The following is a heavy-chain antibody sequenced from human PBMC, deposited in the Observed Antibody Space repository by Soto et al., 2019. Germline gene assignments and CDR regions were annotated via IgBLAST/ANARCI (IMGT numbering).Heavy chain of an antibody. D-gene: IGHD2-8*02. Sequence: SETLSLTCTVSGGSISSGGYYWSWIRQHPGKGLEWIGYIYYSGSTYYNPSLKSRVTISVDTSKNQFSLKLSSVTAADTAVYYCARDTGGTDPAFDYWGQGTLVTVSS. V-gene: IGHV4-31*03. CDR2: IYYSGST. J-gene: IGHJ4*02. CDR1: GGSISSGGYY. CDR3: ARDTGGTDPAFDY.